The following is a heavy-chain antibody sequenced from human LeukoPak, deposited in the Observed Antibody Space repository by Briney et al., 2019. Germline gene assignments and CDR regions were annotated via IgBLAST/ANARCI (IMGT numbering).Heavy chain of an antibody. J-gene: IGHJ5*02. V-gene: IGHV1-2*02. Sequence: ASVKVSCKASGYTFTGYYMHWVRQAPGQGLEWMGWISPNSGGTNYAQKFQGRVTMTRDTSISTAYMELSRLRSDDTAVYYCARGGVRKQQLSDWFDPWGQGTLVTVSS. CDR2: ISPNSGGT. D-gene: IGHD6-13*01. CDR3: ARGGVRKQQLSDWFDP. CDR1: GYTFTGYY.